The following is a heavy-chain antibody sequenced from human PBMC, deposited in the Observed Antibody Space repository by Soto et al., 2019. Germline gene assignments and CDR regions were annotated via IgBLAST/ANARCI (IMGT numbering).Heavy chain of an antibody. V-gene: IGHV3-21*01. CDR1: GFTFSSYS. D-gene: IGHD6-19*01. Sequence: GGSLRLSCAASGFTFSSYSMNWVRQAPGKGLEWVSSISSSSSYIYYADSVKGRFTISRDNAKNSLYLQMNSLRAEDTAVYYCARDHSSGWLNWFDPWGQGTLVTVSS. J-gene: IGHJ5*02. CDR3: ARDHSSGWLNWFDP. CDR2: ISSSSSYI.